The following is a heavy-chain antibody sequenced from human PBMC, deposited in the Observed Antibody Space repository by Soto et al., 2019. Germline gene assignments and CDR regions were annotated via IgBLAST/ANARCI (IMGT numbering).Heavy chain of an antibody. CDR2: ISGSGGST. CDR1: GFTFSSYA. D-gene: IGHD6-19*01. V-gene: IGHV3-23*01. J-gene: IGHJ4*02. Sequence: GGSLRLSCAASGFTFSSYAMSWVRQAPGKGLEWVSAISGSGGSTYYADSVKGRFTISRDNSKNTLYLQMNSLRAEDMAVYSCASKACQWLFDPKGYFDYWGQGTLVTVSS. CDR3: ASKACQWLFDPKGYFDY.